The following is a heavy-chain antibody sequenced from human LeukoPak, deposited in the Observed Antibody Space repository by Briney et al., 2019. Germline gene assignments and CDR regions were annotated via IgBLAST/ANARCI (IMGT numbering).Heavy chain of an antibody. V-gene: IGHV4-39*07. Sequence: PSETLSLTCTVSGGSISSSSYYWGWIRQPPGKGLEWIGSIYYTGSRYYNPSLKIRVNISLDTSKNQLSLKLSSVTAADTAVYYCARRRITPGYYFDYWGQGTLVTVSS. CDR1: GGSISSSSYY. CDR3: ARRRITPGYYFDY. CDR2: IYYTGSR. D-gene: IGHD3-3*01. J-gene: IGHJ4*02.